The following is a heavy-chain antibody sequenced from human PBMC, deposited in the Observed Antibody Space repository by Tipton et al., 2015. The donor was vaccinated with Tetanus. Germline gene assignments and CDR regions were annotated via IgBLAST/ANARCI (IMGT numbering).Heavy chain of an antibody. CDR1: GDPISSHY. V-gene: IGHV4-4*07. D-gene: IGHD4-11*01. J-gene: IGHJ4*02. CDR2: IYLSGST. CDR3: ATVPSNNWYYFDY. Sequence: QLVQSGAEVKPSETLSLTCTVVSGDPISSHYWSWIRQSAGKGLEFIGRIYLSGSTNYNPTFKNRVTMSVDMSKNQFSLRLDSVTAADTATYYCATVPSNNWYYFDYWDQGTLVTVSS.